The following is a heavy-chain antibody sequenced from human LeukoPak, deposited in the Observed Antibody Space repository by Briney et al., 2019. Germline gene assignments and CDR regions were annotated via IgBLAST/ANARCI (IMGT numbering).Heavy chain of an antibody. J-gene: IGHJ4*02. CDR2: IYSGGNT. V-gene: IGHV3-53*01. CDR3: ARRAGDYSHPYDY. Sequence: GGSLRLSCVASGFTFDDYAMHWVRRAPGKGLEWVSFIYSGGNTYYADSVKGRFTISRDNSKNTFHLQMNSLRAEDTAVYYCARRAGDYSHPYDYWGQGTLVTVSS. D-gene: IGHD3-22*01. CDR1: GFTFDDYA.